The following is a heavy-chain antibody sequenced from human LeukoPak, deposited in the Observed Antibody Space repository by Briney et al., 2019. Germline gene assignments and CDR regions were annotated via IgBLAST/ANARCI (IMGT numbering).Heavy chain of an antibody. Sequence: SVTVSCKASGYTFTSYYMHWVRQAPGQGLEWMGGIIPIFGTANYAQKFQGRVTITADESTSTAYMELSSLRSEDTAVYYCVTTPGYSSGWYAFDIWGQGTMVTVSS. V-gene: IGHV1-69*13. J-gene: IGHJ3*02. CDR1: GYTFTSYY. CDR2: IIPIFGTA. D-gene: IGHD6-19*01. CDR3: VTTPGYSSGWYAFDI.